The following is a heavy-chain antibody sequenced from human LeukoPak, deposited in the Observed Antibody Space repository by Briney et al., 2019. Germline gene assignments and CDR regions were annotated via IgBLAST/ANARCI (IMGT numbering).Heavy chain of an antibody. CDR3: ARDSPDYYGSGHDY. CDR1: GGSISSYY. V-gene: IGHV4-4*07. D-gene: IGHD3-10*01. Sequence: PSETLSLTCTVSGGSISSYYWSWIRQPTGKGLEWIGRIYTSGSTNYNPSLKSRVTMSVDTSKNQFSLKLSSVTAADAAVYYCARDSPDYYGSGHDYWGQGTLVTVSS. J-gene: IGHJ4*02. CDR2: IYTSGST.